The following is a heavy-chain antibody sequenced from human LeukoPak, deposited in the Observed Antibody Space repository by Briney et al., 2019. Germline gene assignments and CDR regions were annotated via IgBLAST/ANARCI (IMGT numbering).Heavy chain of an antibody. CDR1: GGTFSSDT. J-gene: IGHJ5*02. V-gene: IGHV1-69*02. Sequence: GASVKVSCRASGGTFSSDTISWGRQAPGQGGEWMGRIIPILGIANYAQKFQGRVTITADKSTSTAYMELSSLRSEDTAVYYCARAWSSGYYYWFDPWGQGTLVTVSS. D-gene: IGHD3-22*01. CDR3: ARAWSSGYYYWFDP. CDR2: IIPILGIA.